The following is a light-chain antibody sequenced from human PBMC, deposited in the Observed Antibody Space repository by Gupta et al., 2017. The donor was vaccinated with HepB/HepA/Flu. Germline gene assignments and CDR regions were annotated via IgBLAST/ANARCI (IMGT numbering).Light chain of an antibody. Sequence: DVVLTQSPLSLPVTLGQPASISCRSSQSLVFSDGNTFLHWFQQRPGQSPRRLLYQVSKRDSGVPERFSGSGSGTDFTLRISRVEAEDVAIYYCVQGTHWPTFGGGTKMKIK. J-gene: IGKJ4*01. V-gene: IGKV2-30*01. CDR1: QSLVFSDGNTF. CDR3: VQGTHWPT. CDR2: QVS.